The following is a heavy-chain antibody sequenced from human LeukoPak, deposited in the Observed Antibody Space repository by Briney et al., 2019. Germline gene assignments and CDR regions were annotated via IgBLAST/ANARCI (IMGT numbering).Heavy chain of an antibody. Sequence: GASVKVSCKASGYTFTSYGISWLRQAPGQGLEWMGWISAYNGNTNYAQKLQGRVTMTTDTSTSTAYMELRSLRSDDTAVYYCARDRDRGDYLSWFDPWGQGTLVTVSS. CDR1: GYTFTSYG. CDR3: ARDRDRGDYLSWFDP. J-gene: IGHJ5*02. D-gene: IGHD4-17*01. V-gene: IGHV1-18*01. CDR2: ISAYNGNT.